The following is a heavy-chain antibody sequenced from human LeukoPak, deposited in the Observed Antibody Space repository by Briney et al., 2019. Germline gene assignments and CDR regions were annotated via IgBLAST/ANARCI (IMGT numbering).Heavy chain of an antibody. J-gene: IGHJ5*02. V-gene: IGHV4-34*01. CDR3: ARLGYDSGTRGLDP. Sequence: SETLSLTCTVYGGSFTSYHWNWIRQPPGKGLEWIGAINHSGSTNYNPSLKSRVTMSLDTSKNQITLKLTSVTAADTAVYCCARLGYDSGTRGLDPWGQGALVTVSS. D-gene: IGHD3-10*01. CDR2: INHSGST. CDR1: GGSFTSYH.